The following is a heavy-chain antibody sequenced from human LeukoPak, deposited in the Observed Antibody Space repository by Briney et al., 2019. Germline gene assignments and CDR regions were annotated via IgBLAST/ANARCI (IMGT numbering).Heavy chain of an antibody. CDR3: ATAPQASYCSSTSCYVFDY. CDR1: GYTLTELS. CDR2: FDPGDGET. Sequence: ASVRVSCKVSGYTLTELSMHWVRQAPGKGLEWMGGFDPGDGETIYAQKFQGRVTMTEDTSTDTAYMELSSLRSEDTAVYYCATAPQASYCSSTSCYVFDYWGQGTLVTVSS. J-gene: IGHJ4*02. V-gene: IGHV1-24*01. D-gene: IGHD2-2*01.